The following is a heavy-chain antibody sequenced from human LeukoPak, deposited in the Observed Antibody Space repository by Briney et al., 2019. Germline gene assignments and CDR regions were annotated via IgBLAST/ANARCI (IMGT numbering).Heavy chain of an antibody. CDR3: AKDAWGVGATFFAYYFDY. D-gene: IGHD1-26*01. J-gene: IGHJ4*02. CDR1: GFTFSSYG. V-gene: IGHV3-30*02. Sequence: PGGSLRLSCAASGFTFSSYGMHWVRQAPGKGLEWVAFIRYDGSNKYYADSVKGRFTISRDNSKNTLYLQTNSLRAEDTAVYYCAKDAWGVGATFFAYYFDYWGQGTLVTVSS. CDR2: IRYDGSNK.